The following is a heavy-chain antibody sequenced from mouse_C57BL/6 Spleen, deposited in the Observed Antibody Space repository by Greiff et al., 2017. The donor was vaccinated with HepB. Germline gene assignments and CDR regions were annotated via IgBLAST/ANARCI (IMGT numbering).Heavy chain of an antibody. D-gene: IGHD1-1*01. Sequence: EVQLQQSGAELVRPGASVKLSCTASGFNIKDYYMHWVKQRPEQGLEWIGRIDPEDGDTEYAPKFQGKATMTADTSSNTAYLQLSSLTSEDTAVYYCTTFTTVVATKDCFDYWGQGTTLTVSS. CDR3: TTFTTVVATKDCFDY. CDR1: GFNIKDYY. J-gene: IGHJ2*01. CDR2: IDPEDGDT. V-gene: IGHV14-1*01.